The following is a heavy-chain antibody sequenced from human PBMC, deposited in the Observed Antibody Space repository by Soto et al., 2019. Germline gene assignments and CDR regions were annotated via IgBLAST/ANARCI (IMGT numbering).Heavy chain of an antibody. V-gene: IGHV1-69*01. Sequence: QVQLVQSAAEVKKPGSSVKVSCQASGDTFTSHAINWVRQAPGQGLEWMGGIIPIIATANYAQKFQARVTITADESTSTAYMELRSLRSEDTAVYYCAREVSAAKRSYYYYGLDVWGQGTTVTVSS. CDR3: AREVSAAKRSYYYYGLDV. D-gene: IGHD2-2*01. J-gene: IGHJ6*02. CDR1: GDTFTSHA. CDR2: IIPIIATA.